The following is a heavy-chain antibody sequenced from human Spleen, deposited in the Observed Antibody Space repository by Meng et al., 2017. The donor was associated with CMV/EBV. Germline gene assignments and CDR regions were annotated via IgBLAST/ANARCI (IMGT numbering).Heavy chain of an antibody. CDR3: ARDRGKMATFTRTFDY. V-gene: IGHV3-21*06. CDR1: GFPFLNYN. J-gene: IGHJ4*02. CDR2: ISVTSTYI. D-gene: IGHD5-24*01. Sequence: SGFPFLNYNRIWVRQAPGKGLEWVSSISVTSTYIYYADSVKGRFTISRDNAKNSLSLQMNSLRAEDTAVYYCARDRGKMATFTRTFDYWGRGTLVTVSS.